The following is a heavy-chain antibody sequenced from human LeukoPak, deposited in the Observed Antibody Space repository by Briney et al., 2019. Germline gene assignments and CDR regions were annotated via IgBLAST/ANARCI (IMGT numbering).Heavy chain of an antibody. CDR1: GFIFSDSW. CDR2: IHQDAGEK. V-gene: IGHV3-7*05. CDR3: ASSKDHYCRY. J-gene: IGHJ4*02. Sequence: PGRSLRLSCAASGFIFSDSWMTWVRQTPGKGLQWVASIHQDAGEKQYLDSVRGRFTISRDNARNSLYLQMNSLRVEDTAVYYCASSKDHYCRYWGQGTPVTVSS.